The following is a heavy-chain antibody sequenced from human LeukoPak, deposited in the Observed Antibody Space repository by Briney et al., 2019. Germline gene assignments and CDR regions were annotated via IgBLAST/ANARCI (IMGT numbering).Heavy chain of an antibody. CDR3: VKEAVTPHFDY. Sequence: PGGSLRLSCVASGFTFGDNAMGWVRQAPGKGLEWVSAITNSGDTTYYEGSVKGRFTISRDNSKNALYLQMNSLRVEDTAIYYCVKEAVTPHFDYWGQGTLVTVSS. CDR2: ITNSGDTT. J-gene: IGHJ4*02. D-gene: IGHD6-19*01. V-gene: IGHV3-23*01. CDR1: GFTFGDNA.